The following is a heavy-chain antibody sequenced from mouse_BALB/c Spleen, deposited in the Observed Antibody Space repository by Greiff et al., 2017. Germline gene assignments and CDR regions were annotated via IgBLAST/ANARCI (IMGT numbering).Heavy chain of an antibody. CDR2: FYPGSGRI. CDR3: ARHEEGYPYAMDY. Sequence: VKLMESGAELARPGASVKLSCKASGYTFTSYWMQWVKQRSGQGLEWIGWFYPGSGRIKYNEKFKDKATLTADKSSSTVYMELSRLTSEDSAVYFCARHEEGYPYAMDYWGQGTSVTVSS. J-gene: IGHJ4*01. CDR1: GYTFTSYW. V-gene: IGHV1-62-2*01. D-gene: IGHD2-2*01.